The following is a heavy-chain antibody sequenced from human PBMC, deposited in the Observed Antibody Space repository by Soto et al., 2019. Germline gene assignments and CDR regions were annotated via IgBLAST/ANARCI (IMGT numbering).Heavy chain of an antibody. D-gene: IGHD6-13*01. V-gene: IGHV4-4*02. CDR2: IYQSGST. Sequence: SETLYLTCAVSGGAISSSKWWSWVRQPPGKGLEWIGEIYQSGSTNYNPSLESRVRMSVDKSRNQFSLKLTSVSAADTAVYYCARASATIAAAAIFDYWGQGTLVTVSS. J-gene: IGHJ4*02. CDR3: ARASATIAAAAIFDY. CDR1: GGAISSSKW.